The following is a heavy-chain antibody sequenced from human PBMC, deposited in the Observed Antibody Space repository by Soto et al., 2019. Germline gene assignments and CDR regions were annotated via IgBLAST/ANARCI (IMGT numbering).Heavy chain of an antibody. CDR1: GYTFTSYD. CDR3: ARVKGDYGNNWFDP. J-gene: IGHJ5*02. CDR2: MNPNSGNT. V-gene: IGHV1-8*01. Sequence: QVPLVQSGAEVKKPGASVKVSCKASGYTFTSYDINWVRQATGQGLEWMGWMNPNSGNTGYAQKFQGRVTMTRNTSISTAYMELSSLRSEDTAVYYCARVKGDYGNNWFDPWGQGTLVTVSS. D-gene: IGHD4-17*01.